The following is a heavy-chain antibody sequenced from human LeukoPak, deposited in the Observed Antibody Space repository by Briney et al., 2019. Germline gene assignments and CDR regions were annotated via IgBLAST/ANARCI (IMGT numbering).Heavy chain of an antibody. V-gene: IGHV1-3*01. CDR1: GYTFTSYA. D-gene: IGHD3-22*01. CDR3: ARDFSGYYYYFDY. J-gene: IGHJ4*02. Sequence: ASVKVSCKASGYTFTSYAMHWVRQAPGQRLEGMGWINAGNGNTKYSQKSQGRVTITRDTSASTAYMELSSLRSEDTAVYYCARDFSGYYYYFDYWGQGTLVTVSS. CDR2: INAGNGNT.